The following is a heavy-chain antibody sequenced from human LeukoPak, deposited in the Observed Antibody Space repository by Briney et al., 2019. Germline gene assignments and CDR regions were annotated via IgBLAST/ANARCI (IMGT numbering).Heavy chain of an antibody. CDR3: ARPQVGQGGSGYLYYYYYMDV. D-gene: IGHD5-12*01. CDR2: INPNSGGT. J-gene: IGHJ6*03. V-gene: IGHV1-2*02. CDR1: GYTFTGYY. Sequence: ASVKVSCKASGYTFTGYYMHWVRQAPGQGLEWMGWINPNSGGTNYAQKFQGRVTMTRDTSISTAYMELRSLRSDDTAVYYCARPQVGQGGSGYLYYYYYMDVWGKGTTVTVSS.